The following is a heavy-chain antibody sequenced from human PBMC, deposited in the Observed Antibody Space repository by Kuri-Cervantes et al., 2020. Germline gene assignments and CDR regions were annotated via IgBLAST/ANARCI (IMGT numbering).Heavy chain of an antibody. CDR3: AKVAIPAGTRGRLSYYYGLDV. J-gene: IGHJ6*02. V-gene: IGHV3-23*01. CDR2: ISASGGNT. D-gene: IGHD2-2*01. Sequence: GESLKISCAASGFTFDSYTMNWVRQAPGKGLEWVSAISASGGNTYYADPVKGRFTISRDNSKNTLYLQMNSLRVEDTAVYYCAKVAIPAGTRGRLSYYYGLDVWGQGTTVTVSS. CDR1: GFTFDSYT.